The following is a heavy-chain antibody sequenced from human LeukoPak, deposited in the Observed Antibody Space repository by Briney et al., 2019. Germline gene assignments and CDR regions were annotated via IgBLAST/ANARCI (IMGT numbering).Heavy chain of an antibody. CDR2: IYYSGST. CDR1: GGSISSYY. J-gene: IGHJ6*04. V-gene: IGHV4-59*01. Sequence: LETLSLTCTVSGGSISSYYWSWIRQPPGKGLEWIGYIYYSGSTNYNPSLKSRVTISVDTSKNQFSLKLSSVTAADTAVYYCARSRGSRYYGMDVWGKGTTVTVSS. D-gene: IGHD3-10*01. CDR3: ARSRGSRYYGMDV.